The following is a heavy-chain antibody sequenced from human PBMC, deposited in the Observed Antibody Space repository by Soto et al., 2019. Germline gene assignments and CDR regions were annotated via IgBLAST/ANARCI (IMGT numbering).Heavy chain of an antibody. D-gene: IGHD2-8*02. V-gene: IGHV3-33*01. CDR2: IWYHGIDK. CDR1: GFTFSRQA. CDR3: ATEFLGLCTGANGPLDY. J-gene: IGHJ4*02. Sequence: QVQLVESGGGVVQPERSLRLSCAASGFTFSRQAMHWVRQAPGRGLEWVAVIWYHGIDKYYADSVKGRFTISRDNSKNTVYLQMNSLRGEDTAVYYCATEFLGLCTGANGPLDYWGQGTLVTVSS.